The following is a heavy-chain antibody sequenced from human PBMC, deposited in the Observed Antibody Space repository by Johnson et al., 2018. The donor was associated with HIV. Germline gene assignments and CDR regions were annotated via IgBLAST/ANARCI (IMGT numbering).Heavy chain of an antibody. CDR2: IKQAGSEK. CDR1: GFTFSDYY. V-gene: IGHV3-7*02. CDR3: ARPGIAVAAAPDDDAFDI. J-gene: IGHJ3*02. Sequence: VQLVESGGSLVKPGGSLRLSCAASGFTFSDYYMSWIRQAPGKGLEWVANIKQAGSEKYYVDSVKGRFTISRDNAKNSLYLKMNSLRAEDTAVYYCARPGIAVAAAPDDDAFDIWGQGTMVTVSS. D-gene: IGHD6-19*01.